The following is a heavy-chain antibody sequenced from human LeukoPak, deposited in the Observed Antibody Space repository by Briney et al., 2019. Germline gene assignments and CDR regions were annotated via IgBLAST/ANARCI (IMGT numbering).Heavy chain of an antibody. J-gene: IGHJ4*02. CDR1: GFTFSSYS. D-gene: IGHD6-13*01. CDR3: ARDLAQLAAAGIRGFDY. CDR2: ISSSSSYI. V-gene: IGHV3-21*01. Sequence: GGSLRLSCAASGFTFSSYSMNWVRQAPGKGLEWVSSISSSSSYIYYADSVKGRFTISRDNAKNSLYLQMNSLRAEDTAVYYCARDLAQLAAAGIRGFDYWGQGTLVTVSS.